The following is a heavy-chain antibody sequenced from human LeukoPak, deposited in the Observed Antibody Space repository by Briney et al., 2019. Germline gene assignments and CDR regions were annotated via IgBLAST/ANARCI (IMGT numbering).Heavy chain of an antibody. Sequence: SQTLSLTCTVSGGSINSGGYYWSWIRQHPGKGLEWIGYIYYSGSTYYNPSLKSRVTISVDTSKKQFSLKLSSVTAADTAVYYCVTYYFDSSGPKKNYWGQGTLVTVSS. D-gene: IGHD3-22*01. CDR3: VTYYFDSSGPKKNY. CDR2: IYYSGST. V-gene: IGHV4-31*03. J-gene: IGHJ4*02. CDR1: GGSINSGGYY.